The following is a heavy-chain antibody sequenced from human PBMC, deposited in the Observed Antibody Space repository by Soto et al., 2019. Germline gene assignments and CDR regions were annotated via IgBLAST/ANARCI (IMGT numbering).Heavy chain of an antibody. D-gene: IGHD3-16*01. CDR1: GGSISSTNW. Sequence: PSETLSLTCAVSGGSISSTNWWTWVRQSPGKGLEWIGEIYHSGSTKYNPSLKSRLTMSVDKSKNQFSLNLNSVTAADTAVYYCTKTGYPYYFDCWGQGTLVTVSS. CDR3: TKTGYPYYFDC. V-gene: IGHV4-4*02. J-gene: IGHJ4*02. CDR2: IYHSGST.